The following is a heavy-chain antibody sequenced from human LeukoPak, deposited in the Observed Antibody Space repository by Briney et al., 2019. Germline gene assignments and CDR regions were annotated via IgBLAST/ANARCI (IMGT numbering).Heavy chain of an antibody. D-gene: IGHD3-3*01. CDR1: GGSISSSSYY. J-gene: IGHJ5*02. Sequence: PSETLSLTCTVSGGSISSSSYYWGWIRQPPGKGLEGIGSIFYSGSTYYTPSLKSRVTISVDTSKNQFSLKLSSVTAADTAVYYCARDPLCHYDFWSGYYSEGCNWFDPWGQGTLVTVSS. CDR2: IFYSGST. V-gene: IGHV4-39*01. CDR3: ARDPLCHYDFWSGYYSEGCNWFDP.